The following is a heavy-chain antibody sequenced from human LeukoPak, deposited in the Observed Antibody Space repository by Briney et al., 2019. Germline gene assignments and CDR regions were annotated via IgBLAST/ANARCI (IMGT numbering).Heavy chain of an antibody. D-gene: IGHD3-22*01. CDR2: ISRSSSTI. CDR1: GFTFSGCE. V-gene: IGHV3-48*03. CDR3: ARRVIVVGLDY. J-gene: IGHJ4*02. Sequence: GGSLRLSCAASGFTFSGCEMNCGRQAPGKGLQWVSYISRSSSTIYYADSVKGRFTISRDNSKNSLYLHMNSLSAEDAAVYYCARRVIVVGLDYWGQGTLVTVSS.